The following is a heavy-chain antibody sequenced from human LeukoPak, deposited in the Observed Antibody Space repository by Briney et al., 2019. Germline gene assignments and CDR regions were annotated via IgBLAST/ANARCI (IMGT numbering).Heavy chain of an antibody. V-gene: IGHV4-59*01. CDR3: ARYGSGSYYDPGTLDAFDI. CDR2: IYYSGST. J-gene: IGHJ3*02. D-gene: IGHD3-10*01. CDR1: GGSISSYY. Sequence: PSETLSLTCTVSGGSISSYYWSWIRQPPGKGLEWIGYIYYSGSTNYNPSLKSRVTISVDTSKNQFSLKLSSVTAADTAVYYCARYGSGSYYDPGTLDAFDIWGQGTMVTDSS.